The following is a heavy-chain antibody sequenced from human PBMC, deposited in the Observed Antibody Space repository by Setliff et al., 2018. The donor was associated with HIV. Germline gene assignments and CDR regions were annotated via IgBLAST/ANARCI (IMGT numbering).Heavy chain of an antibody. D-gene: IGHD1-20*01. CDR1: GFTVSNDY. CDR3: ARDPGRYNGMDV. J-gene: IGHJ6*02. CDR2: IHSGGST. Sequence: GGSLRLSCAASGFTVSNDYMSWVRQAPGKGLEWVSVIHSGGSTYYADSVKGRFIISRDNSKNTLYLQMNSLRAEDTAVYYCARDPGRYNGMDVWGQGTTVTVSS. V-gene: IGHV3-66*01.